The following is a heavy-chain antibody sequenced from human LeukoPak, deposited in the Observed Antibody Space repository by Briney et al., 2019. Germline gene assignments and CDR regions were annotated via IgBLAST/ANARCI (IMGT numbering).Heavy chain of an antibody. CDR3: ARLSAWWLADY. CDR2: AYHSGST. J-gene: IGHJ4*02. CDR1: GGSISSSSSY. D-gene: IGHD2-15*01. Sequence: PSETLSLTCTVSGGSISSSSSYWGWIRQPPGKGLEWIGSAYHSGSTYYIPSLRSRVTISVDTSKNQFSLNLRSVTAADTAVYYCARLSAWWLADYWGQGTLVTVSS. V-gene: IGHV4-39*01.